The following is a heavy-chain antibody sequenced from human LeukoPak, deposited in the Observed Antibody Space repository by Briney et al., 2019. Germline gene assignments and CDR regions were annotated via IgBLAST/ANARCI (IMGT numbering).Heavy chain of an antibody. Sequence: ASVKVSCKASGYSFTRYDINWVRQATGQGLGWMGGMDPNSGSTGYAQKFQGRVTMTRNTSISTAYMELSSLRSEDTAVYYCARMWNYGSGSYYNTAYYYYMDVWGKGTTVTISS. V-gene: IGHV1-8*01. CDR3: ARMWNYGSGSYYNTAYYYYMDV. CDR2: MDPNSGST. D-gene: IGHD3-10*01. CDR1: GYSFTRYD. J-gene: IGHJ6*03.